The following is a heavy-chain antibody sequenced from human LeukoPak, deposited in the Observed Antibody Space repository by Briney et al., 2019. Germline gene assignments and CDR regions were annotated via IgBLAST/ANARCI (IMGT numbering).Heavy chain of an antibody. Sequence: GGSLRLSCAASGFTFSSYWMSWVRQAPGKGLEWVSVIYSGGSTYYADSVKGRFTISRDNSKNTLYLQMNSLRAEDTAVYYCAGQLTATFDYWGQGTLVTVSS. CDR3: AGQLTATFDY. CDR2: IYSGGST. J-gene: IGHJ4*02. D-gene: IGHD2-21*02. V-gene: IGHV3-66*04. CDR1: GFTFSSYW.